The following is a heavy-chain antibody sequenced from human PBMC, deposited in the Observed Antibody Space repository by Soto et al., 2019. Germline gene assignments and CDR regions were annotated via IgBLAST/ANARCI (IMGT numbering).Heavy chain of an antibody. CDR2: IFYSGST. CDR1: SGSISSTIYS. Sequence: WETLSLTCTVSSGSISSTIYSWDWIRQPPGKGLEWIGSIFYSGSTYYNPSLKSRVTISVDTSKNQFSLKLSSLRSEDTAVYYCVRETYYYDSSGYYPDYWGQGTLVTVSS. CDR3: VRETYYYDSSGYYPDY. D-gene: IGHD3-22*01. J-gene: IGHJ4*02. V-gene: IGHV4-39*07.